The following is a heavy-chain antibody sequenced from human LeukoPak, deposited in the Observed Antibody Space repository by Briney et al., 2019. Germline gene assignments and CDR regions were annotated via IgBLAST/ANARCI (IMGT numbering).Heavy chain of an antibody. CDR1: GASISGYY. J-gene: IGHJ3*02. D-gene: IGHD5-18*01. V-gene: IGHV4-59*01. CDR2: MYYSGST. CDR3: ARDLGVMVRAFDI. Sequence: PSETLSLTCRVSGASISGYYWSWIRQPPGKGLEWIGHMYYSGSTSYNPSLKSRVTISVDTSKNQISLKLSSVTAADTAVYYCARDLGVMVRAFDIWGQGTMVTVSS.